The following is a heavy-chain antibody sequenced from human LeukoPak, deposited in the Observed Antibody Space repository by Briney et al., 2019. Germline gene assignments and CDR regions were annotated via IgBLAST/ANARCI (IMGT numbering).Heavy chain of an antibody. CDR2: IALGDNSI. CDR3: AKSSGSYSFYYGMDV. Sequence: PGGSLRLSCAASGFTFHLYEMSWVRQAQGKGLDWVASIALGDNSISYSDSVKGRFTISTDNANTSLYLQMDSLRAEDTAVYYCAKSSGSYSFYYGMDVWGQGTTVTVSS. D-gene: IGHD3-10*01. V-gene: IGHV3-48*03. J-gene: IGHJ6*02. CDR1: GFTFHLYE.